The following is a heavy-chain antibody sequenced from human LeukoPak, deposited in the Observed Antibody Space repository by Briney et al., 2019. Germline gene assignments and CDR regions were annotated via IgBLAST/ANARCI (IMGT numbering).Heavy chain of an antibody. Sequence: GGSLRLSCAASGFTFSSYWMSWVRQAPGKGLEWVANIKQDGSEKYYVDSVKGRFTISRDNAKNSLYPQMNSLRAEDTAVYYCARVGRITMVRGVIDYYGMDVWGKGTTVTVSS. J-gene: IGHJ6*04. CDR1: GFTFSSYW. CDR2: IKQDGSEK. CDR3: ARVGRITMVRGVIDYYGMDV. D-gene: IGHD3-10*01. V-gene: IGHV3-7*03.